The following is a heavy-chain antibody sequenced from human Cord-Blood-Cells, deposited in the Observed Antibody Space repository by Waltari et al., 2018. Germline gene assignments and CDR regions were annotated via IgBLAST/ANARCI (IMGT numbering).Heavy chain of an antibody. CDR1: GGSFSGYY. CDR3: ARAYYYYDSSGYYY. CDR2: LNHSGST. D-gene: IGHD3-22*01. J-gene: IGHJ4*02. V-gene: IGHV4-34*01. Sequence: QVQLQQWGAGLLKPSETLSLTCAVYGGSFSGYYWSWIRQPPGKGLVWIGELNHSGSTNYNPSLKTPVTETVNTSKHQFYLKLSSLTAADTAVYYCARAYYYYDSSGYYYWGQGTLVTVSS.